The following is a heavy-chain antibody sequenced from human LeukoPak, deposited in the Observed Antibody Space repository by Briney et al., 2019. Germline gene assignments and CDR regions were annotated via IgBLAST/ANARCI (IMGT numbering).Heavy chain of an antibody. D-gene: IGHD6-19*01. CDR3: AREGGSGWYGGGIDY. J-gene: IGHJ4*02. CDR1: GGSISSYY. CDR2: IYYSGST. Sequence: SETLSLTCTVSGGSISSYYCSWIRQPPGKGLEWIGYIYYSGSTNYNPSLKSRVTISVDTSKNQFSLKLSSVTAADTAVYYCAREGGSGWYGGGIDYWGQGTLVTVSS. V-gene: IGHV4-59*01.